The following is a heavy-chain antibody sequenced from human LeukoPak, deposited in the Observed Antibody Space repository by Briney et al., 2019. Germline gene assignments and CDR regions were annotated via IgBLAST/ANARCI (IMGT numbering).Heavy chain of an antibody. CDR1: GYSFTSYW. CDR3: AAAYYGSGSYGAFDI. V-gene: IGHV5-10-1*01. Sequence: GESLRISCKGSGYSFTSYWISWVRQMPGKGLERMGRIDPSDSYTNYSPSFQGHVTISADKSISTAYLQWSSLKASDTAMYYCAAAYYGSGSYGAFDIWGQGTMVTVSS. J-gene: IGHJ3*02. D-gene: IGHD3-10*01. CDR2: IDPSDSYT.